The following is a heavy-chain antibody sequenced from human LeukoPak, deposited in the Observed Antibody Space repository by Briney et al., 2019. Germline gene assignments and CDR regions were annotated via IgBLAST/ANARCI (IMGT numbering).Heavy chain of an antibody. D-gene: IGHD3-10*01. V-gene: IGHV3-64*01. CDR1: AFTFSSYA. Sequence: GGSLRLSCAAYAFTFSSYAMHWVRQAPGEGLEYVSAISSNGGSTYYANSVKGRFTVSRDNSKNTLYLQMGSLRAEDMAVYYCARGITAGSIDIWGQGTMVTVSS. J-gene: IGHJ3*02. CDR3: ARGITAGSIDI. CDR2: ISSNGGST.